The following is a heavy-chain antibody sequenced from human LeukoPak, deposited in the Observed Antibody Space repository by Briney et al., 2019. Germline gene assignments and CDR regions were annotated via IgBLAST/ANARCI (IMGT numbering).Heavy chain of an antibody. D-gene: IGHD6-19*01. J-gene: IGHJ4*02. Sequence: PGGSLRLSCAASGFTFSSYSMNWVRQAPGKGLEWVSSISSSSDYIYYADSVKGRFTISRDNAKNTLYRQMNSLRAEDTAVYYCATSPATGSGTVFDYWGQGTLVTVSS. V-gene: IGHV3-21*04. CDR3: ATSPATGSGTVFDY. CDR2: ISSSSDYI. CDR1: GFTFSSYS.